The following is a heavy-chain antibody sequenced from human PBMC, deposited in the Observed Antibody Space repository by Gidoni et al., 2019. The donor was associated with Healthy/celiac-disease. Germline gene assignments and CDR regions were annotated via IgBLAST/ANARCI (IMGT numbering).Heavy chain of an antibody. Sequence: QVQLVESGGGVVQPGRSLRLSCAASGFTFSSYAMPWVRQAHGKGLDWVRQAPGKGLEWVAVISYDGSNKYYADSVKGRFTISRDNSKNTLYLQMNSLRAEDTAVYYCARGEITIFGVVIMTPYFDYWGQGTLVTVSS. CDR3: ARGEITIFGVVIMTPYFDY. CDR1: GFTFSSYA. CDR2: ISYDGSNK. D-gene: IGHD3-3*01. V-gene: IGHV3-30*01. J-gene: IGHJ4*02.